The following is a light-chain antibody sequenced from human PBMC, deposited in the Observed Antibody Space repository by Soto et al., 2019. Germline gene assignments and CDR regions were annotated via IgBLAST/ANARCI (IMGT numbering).Light chain of an antibody. CDR1: HSINNY. CDR2: AAS. Sequence: IQMTRSPSSLSASVGDRVIITCRSDHSINNYLNWYQQRPGKVPKLLIYAASTLQSGVPSRFSGSGSGRVFTLTINSLQPEDFATYYCQQSYSTLGTFGRGTRVEI. CDR3: QQSYSTLGT. J-gene: IGKJ2*01. V-gene: IGKV1-39*01.